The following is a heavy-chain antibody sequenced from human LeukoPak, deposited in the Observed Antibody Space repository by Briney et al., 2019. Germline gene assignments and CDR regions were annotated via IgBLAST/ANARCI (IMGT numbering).Heavy chain of an antibody. D-gene: IGHD2-15*01. J-gene: IGHJ3*01. CDR2: ISSDGNKK. CDR3: ARISPLSGHDAFDV. CDR1: GFTFSSYP. Sequence: AGGSLRLSCAASGFTFSSYPIHWVRQAPGKGLEWVAVISSDGNKKHYTDSVKGRFTISRDNSRNTVYLQLNSLRLEDTAVYFCARISPLSGHDAFDVWGQGTMVTVSS. V-gene: IGHV3-30*04.